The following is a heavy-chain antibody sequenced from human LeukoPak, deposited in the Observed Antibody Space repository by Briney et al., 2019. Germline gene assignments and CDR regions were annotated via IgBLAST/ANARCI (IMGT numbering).Heavy chain of an antibody. CDR3: AKEGGTVAGFYYYYMDV. V-gene: IGHV3-23*01. D-gene: IGHD6-19*01. CDR2: ISGSGGST. J-gene: IGHJ6*03. Sequence: GGSLRLSCAASRFTFSTYAMSWVRQAPGKGLEWVSAISGSGGSTYYADSVKGRFTISRDNSKNTLYLQMNSLRAEDTAVYYCAKEGGTVAGFYYYYMDVWGKGTTVTVSS. CDR1: RFTFSTYA.